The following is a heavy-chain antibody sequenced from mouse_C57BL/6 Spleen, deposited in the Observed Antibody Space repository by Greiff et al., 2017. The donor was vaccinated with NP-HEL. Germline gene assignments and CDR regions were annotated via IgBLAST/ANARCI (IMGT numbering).Heavy chain of an antibody. J-gene: IGHJ3*01. D-gene: IGHD1-1*01. CDR3: TTRGRISSYYYGSSYWFAY. CDR1: GFNIKDYY. CDR2: IDPEDGDT. V-gene: IGHV14-1*01. Sequence: VQLQQSGAELVRPGASVKLSCTASGFNIKDYYMHWVKQRPEQGLEWIGRIDPEDGDTEYAPKFQGKATMTADTSSNTAYLQLSSLTSEDTAVYYCTTRGRISSYYYGSSYWFAYWGQGTLVTVSA.